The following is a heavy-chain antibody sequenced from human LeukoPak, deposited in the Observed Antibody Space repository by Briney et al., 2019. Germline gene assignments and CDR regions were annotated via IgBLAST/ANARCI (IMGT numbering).Heavy chain of an antibody. D-gene: IGHD4-17*01. J-gene: IGHJ6*02. V-gene: IGHV1-18*01. CDR2: ISAYNGNT. Sequence: ASVKVSCKASGYTFTSYGISWVRQAPGQGLEWMGWISAYNGNTNYAQKFQGRVTITADKSTSTAYMELSSLRSEDTAVYYCARPVGGDYVGYYYGMDVWGQGTTVTVSS. CDR1: GYTFTSYG. CDR3: ARPVGGDYVGYYYGMDV.